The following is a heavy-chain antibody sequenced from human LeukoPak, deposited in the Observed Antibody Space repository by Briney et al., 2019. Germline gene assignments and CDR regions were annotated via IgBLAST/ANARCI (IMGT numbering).Heavy chain of an antibody. CDR2: INPSGGST. J-gene: IGHJ6*02. Sequence: ASVKVSCKASGYTFTGYYMHWVRQAPGQGLEWMGIINPSGGSTSYAQKFQGRVTMTRDTSTSTVYMGLSSLRSEDTAVYYCARGFVSAPHWDYYGMDVWGQGTTVTVSS. V-gene: IGHV1-46*01. CDR3: ARGFVSAPHWDYYGMDV. D-gene: IGHD2/OR15-2a*01. CDR1: GYTFTGYY.